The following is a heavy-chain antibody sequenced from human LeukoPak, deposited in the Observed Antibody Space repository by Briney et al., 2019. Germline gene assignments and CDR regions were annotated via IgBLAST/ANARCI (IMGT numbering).Heavy chain of an antibody. D-gene: IGHD6-13*01. CDR3: ARVLSILTGIAAAGTGAGWFDP. CDR2: IIPIFGTA. J-gene: IGHJ5*02. Sequence: LVKVSCKASGGTFSSYAISWVRQAPGQGLEWMGGIIPIFGTANYAQKFQGRVTITADKSTSTAYMELSSLRSEDTAVYYCARVLSILTGIAAAGTGAGWFDPWGQGTLVTVSS. CDR1: GGTFSSYA. V-gene: IGHV1-69*06.